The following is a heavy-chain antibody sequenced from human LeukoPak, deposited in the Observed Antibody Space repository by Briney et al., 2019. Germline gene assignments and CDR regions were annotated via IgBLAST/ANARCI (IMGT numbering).Heavy chain of an antibody. J-gene: IGHJ1*01. CDR1: GGSFRGYY. CDR2: INHSGST. Sequence: SETLSLTCAVYGGSFRGYYWSWIRQPPGKGREWIGEINHSGSTNYNPSLKSRVTISVDTSKNQFSLKLSSVTAADTAVYYCARGDPPYYYDSSGYYYSWGQGPLVTVSS. V-gene: IGHV4-34*01. D-gene: IGHD3-22*01. CDR3: ARGDPPYYYDSSGYYYS.